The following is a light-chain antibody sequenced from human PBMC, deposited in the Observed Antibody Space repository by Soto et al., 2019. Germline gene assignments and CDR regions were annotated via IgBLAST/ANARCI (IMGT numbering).Light chain of an antibody. CDR2: EVS. CDR1: SSDIGGYKY. CDR3: TSYSRYRVLV. J-gene: IGLJ3*02. V-gene: IGLV2-14*01. Sequence: QSARTQPASVSGSLGQSITISCTGTSSDIGGYKYVSWYQQHPGKAPKLIIFEVSNRPSGVSDRFSGSNSGNTASLTISGLQAEDEADYYCTSYSRYRVLVFGGGTK.